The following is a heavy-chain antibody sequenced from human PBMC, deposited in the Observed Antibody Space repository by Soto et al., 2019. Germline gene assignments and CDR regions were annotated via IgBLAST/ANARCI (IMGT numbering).Heavy chain of an antibody. V-gene: IGHV1-46*03. CDR3: TRSIITTAGTDAFDL. Sequence: QVQLVQSGAEVKKPGASVRVSCKASGYTFTSYYIHWVRQAPGQGPEWMGMISPSSGGKDYAQKFQCRVTMTSDTSTITVYMELSSLRSEDTAVYFCTRSIITTAGTDAFDLWGQGTLVTVSS. D-gene: IGHD6-13*01. J-gene: IGHJ3*01. CDR1: GYTFTSYY. CDR2: ISPSSGGK.